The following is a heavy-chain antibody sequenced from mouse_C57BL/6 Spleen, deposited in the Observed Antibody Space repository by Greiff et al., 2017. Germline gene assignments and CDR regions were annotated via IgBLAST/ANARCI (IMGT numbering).Heavy chain of an antibody. Sequence: QVQLKESGAELAKPGASVKLSCKASGYTFTSYWMHWVKQRPGQGLEWIGNINPSSGYTKYNQKFKDKATLTADKSSSTAYMQLSSLTYEDSAVDYWARSASRDWYFDVWGTGTTVTVSS. CDR2: INPSSGYT. CDR1: GYTFTSYW. D-gene: IGHD1-1*01. V-gene: IGHV1-7*01. J-gene: IGHJ1*03. CDR3: ARSASRDWYFDV.